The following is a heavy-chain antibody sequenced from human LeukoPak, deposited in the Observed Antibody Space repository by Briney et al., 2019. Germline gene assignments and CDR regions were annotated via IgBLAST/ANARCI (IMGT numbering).Heavy chain of an antibody. CDR1: GGSISSGSYY. CDR3: ARDRTQNYDFWSGYYLNWFDP. J-gene: IGHJ5*02. Sequence: SETLSLTCTVSGGSISSGSYYWSWIRQPAGKGPEWIGRIYTRGSTNYNPSLKSRVTISVDTSKNQFSLKLSSVTAADTAVYYCARDRTQNYDFWSGYYLNWFDPWGQGTLVTVSS. V-gene: IGHV4-61*02. CDR2: IYTRGST. D-gene: IGHD3-3*01.